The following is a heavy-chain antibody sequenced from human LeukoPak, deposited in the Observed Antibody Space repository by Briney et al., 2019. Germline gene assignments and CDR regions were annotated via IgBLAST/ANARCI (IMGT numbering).Heavy chain of an antibody. Sequence: ASVKVSCTASGYTFTGYYMHSVRQSPGQRLGWRGWISAYNGNTNYAQKLQGRVTMTTDTSTSKAYMELRSMRCADTAVYYCARGHSRRCFGSWFDPWGQGTLVTVSS. CDR1: GYTFTGYY. CDR2: ISAYNGNT. V-gene: IGHV1-18*04. J-gene: IGHJ5*02. D-gene: IGHD6-13*01. CDR3: ARGHSRRCFGSWFDP.